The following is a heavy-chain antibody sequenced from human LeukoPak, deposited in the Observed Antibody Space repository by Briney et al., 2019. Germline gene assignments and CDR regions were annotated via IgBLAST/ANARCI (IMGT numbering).Heavy chain of an antibody. Sequence: ARSLRLSYAASGFTFSSYGMHWVRQAPGKGLEWVAFISYDGSHKYYADSVKGRFTISRDNSKNTLYLQMNSLRAEDTAVYYCAKGPETGWYEYFQHWGQGTLVTVSS. J-gene: IGHJ1*01. CDR2: ISYDGSHK. CDR3: AKGPETGWYEYFQH. CDR1: GFTFSSYG. V-gene: IGHV3-30*18. D-gene: IGHD6-19*01.